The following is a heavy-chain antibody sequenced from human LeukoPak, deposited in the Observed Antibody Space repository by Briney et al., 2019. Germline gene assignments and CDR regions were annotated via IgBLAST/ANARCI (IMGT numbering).Heavy chain of an antibody. J-gene: IGHJ2*01. Sequence: SETLSLTCTVSGGSVSNGNYYWSWIRQPPGKGLEWIGNMHYSGSTNYNPSLKSRVTISVDTYMNQFSLLLTSATAADTAVYYFSRDSLLRGSRLDFLYFDLWGRGTLVTVSS. V-gene: IGHV4-61*01. CDR3: SRDSLLRGSRLDFLYFDL. CDR2: MHYSGST. CDR1: GGSVSNGNYY. D-gene: IGHD3/OR15-3a*01.